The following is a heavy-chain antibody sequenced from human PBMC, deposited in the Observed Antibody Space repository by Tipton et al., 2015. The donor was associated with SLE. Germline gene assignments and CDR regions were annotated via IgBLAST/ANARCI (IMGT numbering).Heavy chain of an antibody. CDR2: IWYDGSNR. D-gene: IGHD3-3*01. CDR1: GFTFSSHG. Sequence: RSLRLSCAASGFTFSSHGFHWVRQAPGKGLEWVAVIWYDGSNRYYADSVKGRFTISRDNSKNTVSLQMNSLRADDTAVYYCARHEYDFLDWGQGTVVTVSS. V-gene: IGHV3-33*01. CDR3: ARHEYDFLD. J-gene: IGHJ4*02.